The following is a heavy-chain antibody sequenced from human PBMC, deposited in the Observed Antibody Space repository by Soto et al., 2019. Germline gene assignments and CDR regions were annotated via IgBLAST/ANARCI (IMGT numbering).Heavy chain of an antibody. CDR2: IIPILGIA. J-gene: IGHJ5*02. Sequence: SVKVSCKASGGTFSSYTISWVRQAPGQGLEWMGRIIPILGIANYAQKFQGRVTITADKSTSTAYMELSSLRSEDTAVYYCARESSSGSPNWFDPWGQGTLVTVSS. CDR1: GGTFSSYT. D-gene: IGHD6-19*01. V-gene: IGHV1-69*04. CDR3: ARESSSGSPNWFDP.